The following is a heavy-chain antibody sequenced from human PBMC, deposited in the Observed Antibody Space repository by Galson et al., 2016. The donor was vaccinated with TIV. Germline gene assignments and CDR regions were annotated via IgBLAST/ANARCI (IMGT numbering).Heavy chain of an antibody. CDR3: ARLSGYHLSQNYMDV. CDR2: IYNSGST. Sequence: ETLSLTCSVSGGSVSNSGYYWAWIRQSPQKGLEWIGSIYNSGSTYSNRSLKSRVTISVDTSKNRLSLKLNSVTAADTAVYYCARLSGYHLSQNYMDVWGKGTTVTVSS. J-gene: IGHJ6*03. V-gene: IGHV4-39*07. D-gene: IGHD2-2*01. CDR1: GGSVSNSGYY.